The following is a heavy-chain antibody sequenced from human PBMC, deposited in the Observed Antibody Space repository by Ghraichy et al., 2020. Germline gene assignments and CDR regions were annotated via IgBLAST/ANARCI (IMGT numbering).Heavy chain of an antibody. Sequence: GGSLNISCVVSGFTFDDYAMHWFRQAPGKGLEWVSLISGDGTYIYYADSVKGRLTVSRDNSKNSLYLQMNSLTAEDTGLYFCAKDFDDKYFYMDVWGKGTTVIVSS. D-gene: IGHD1-1*01. V-gene: IGHV3-43*02. CDR3: AKDFDDKYFYMDV. J-gene: IGHJ6*03. CDR2: ISGDGTYI. CDR1: GFTFDDYA.